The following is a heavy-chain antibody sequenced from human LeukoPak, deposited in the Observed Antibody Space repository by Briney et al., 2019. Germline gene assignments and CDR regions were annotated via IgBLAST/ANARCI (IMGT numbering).Heavy chain of an antibody. CDR1: GFTFSSYA. D-gene: IGHD3-22*01. Sequence: PGGSLRLSCAASGFTFSSYAMSWVRQAPGKGLEWVSAISGSGGSTYYADSVKGRFTISRDNSKNTLYLQMNSLRAEDTAVYYCAKGRDSSGYYETFYFDYWGQGTLVTVSS. V-gene: IGHV3-23*01. CDR3: AKGRDSSGYYETFYFDY. J-gene: IGHJ4*02. CDR2: ISGSGGST.